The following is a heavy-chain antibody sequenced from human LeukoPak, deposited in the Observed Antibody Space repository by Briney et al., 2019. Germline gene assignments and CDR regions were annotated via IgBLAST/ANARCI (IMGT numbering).Heavy chain of an antibody. D-gene: IGHD2-15*01. V-gene: IGHV3-21*01. CDR1: AFTFSSYS. J-gene: IGHJ6*03. CDR3: ATGRYCSARRCYFALLRHSCAMTV. Sequence: GGSLRLSCAASAFTFSSYSMNWVRQAPGKGLEGVSSISISSSYIHYADSVKGRFTISRDNAKNSLYLQINPLTAPNTAVYYCATGRYCSARRCYFALLRHSCAMTVWARGPTV. CDR2: ISISSSYI.